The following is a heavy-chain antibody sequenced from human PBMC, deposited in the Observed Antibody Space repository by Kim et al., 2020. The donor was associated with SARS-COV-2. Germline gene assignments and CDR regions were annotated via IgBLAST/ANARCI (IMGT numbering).Heavy chain of an antibody. D-gene: IGHD2-15*01. CDR1: GFTFSNAW. J-gene: IGHJ4*02. CDR3: TTASGVVVAATHFDY. Sequence: GGSLRLSCAASGFTFSNAWMSWVRQAPGKGLEWVGRIKSKTDGGTTDYAAPVKGRFTISRDDSKNTLYLQMNSLKTEDTAVYYCTTASGVVVAATHFDYWGQGTLVTVSS. CDR2: IKSKTDGGTT. V-gene: IGHV3-15*01.